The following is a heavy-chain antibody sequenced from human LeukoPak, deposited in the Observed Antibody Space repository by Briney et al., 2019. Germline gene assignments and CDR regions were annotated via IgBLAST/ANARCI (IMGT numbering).Heavy chain of an antibody. CDR1: GYTFTSYY. V-gene: IGHV1-46*01. CDR3: ARGARYVIAVAGYTRGNWFDP. J-gene: IGHJ5*02. D-gene: IGHD6-19*01. CDR2: INPSGGST. Sequence: GASVKVSCKASGYTFTSYYMHWVRQAPGQGLEWMGIINPSGGSTSYAQKFQGRVTMTRDMSTSTVYMELSSLRSEDTAVYYCARGARYVIAVAGYTRGNWFDPWGQGTLATVSS.